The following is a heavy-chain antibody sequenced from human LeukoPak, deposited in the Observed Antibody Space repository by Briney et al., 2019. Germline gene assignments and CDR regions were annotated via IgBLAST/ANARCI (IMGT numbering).Heavy chain of an antibody. CDR1: GASFNDYY. CDR2: INHSGYT. D-gene: IGHD4-17*01. J-gene: IGHJ4*02. CDR3: TRMTTGHDY. Sequence: SETLSLTCAVSGASFNDYYWSWVRQTPGKGLEWIGEINHSGYTNDSPSLKSRVTLSIDTSRKQFSLNLRSVTVADSGIYYCTRMTTGHDYWGQGTLVTVSS. V-gene: IGHV4-34*01.